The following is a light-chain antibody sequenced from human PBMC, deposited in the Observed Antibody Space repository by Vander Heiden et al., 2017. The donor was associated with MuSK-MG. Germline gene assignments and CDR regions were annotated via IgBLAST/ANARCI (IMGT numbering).Light chain of an antibody. J-gene: IGLJ2*01. CDR3: QAWDINTGV. CDR2: EDN. Sequence: SYELTQPPSVSVSPGQTASLTCSGDKLGDKYACWYQQRPGQSPVLVIYEDNKRPSGVPGRFSGSNSSTTATLTISGAQAMDEAYYYCQAWDINTGVFGGGTTLTVL. V-gene: IGLV3-1*01. CDR1: KLGDKY.